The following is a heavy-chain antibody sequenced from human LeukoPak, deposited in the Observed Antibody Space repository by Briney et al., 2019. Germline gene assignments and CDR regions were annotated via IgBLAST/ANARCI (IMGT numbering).Heavy chain of an antibody. CDR1: GYTFTTYA. D-gene: IGHD2-21*02. V-gene: IGHV1-18*01. Sequence: ASVKVSCKASGYTFTTYAMRWVRQAPGQGLEWMGWISAYNGNTNYAQKLQDRVTMTTDTSTTTSYMELRSLRSDDTAVYYCARGSDSDYWGQGTLVTVSS. J-gene: IGHJ4*02. CDR2: ISAYNGNT. CDR3: ARGSDSDY.